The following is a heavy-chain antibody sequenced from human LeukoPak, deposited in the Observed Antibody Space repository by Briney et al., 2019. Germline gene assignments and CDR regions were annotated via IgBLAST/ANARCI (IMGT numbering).Heavy chain of an antibody. V-gene: IGHV1-69*04. CDR2: IIPILGIA. Sequence: GASVKVSCKASGGTFISYAISWVRQAPGQGLEWRGRIIPILGIANYAQKFQGRVTITADKSTSTAYMELSSLRSEDTAVYYCARVVSGPGLAAAGTNWFDPWGQGTLVTVSS. D-gene: IGHD6-13*01. CDR1: GGTFISYA. CDR3: ARVVSGPGLAAAGTNWFDP. J-gene: IGHJ5*02.